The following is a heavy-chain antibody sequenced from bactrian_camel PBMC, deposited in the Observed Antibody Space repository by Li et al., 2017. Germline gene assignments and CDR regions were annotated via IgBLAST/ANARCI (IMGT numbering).Heavy chain of an antibody. D-gene: IGHD6*01. Sequence: HVQLVESGGGSVQAGGSLRLSCVASAGAYSSYCMGWFRQAPGKEREGVAQHDSDGTTTYADSVKGRFTISKDNAKNTAYLQMNNLQPEDTATYYCAEGRGSRGEHCYSLNYWGQGTQVTVS. CDR1: AGAYSSYC. V-gene: IGHV3S57*01. J-gene: IGHJ4*01. CDR3: AEGRGSRGEHCYSLNY. CDR2: HDSDGTT.